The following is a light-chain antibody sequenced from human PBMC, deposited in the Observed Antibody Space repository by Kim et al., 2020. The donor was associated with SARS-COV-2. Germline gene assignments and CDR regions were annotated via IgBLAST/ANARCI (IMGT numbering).Light chain of an antibody. J-gene: IGLJ1*01. V-gene: IGLV1-44*01. CDR3: AAWDDSLNGSV. Sequence: QSVLTQTPSVSGTPGQRVTMSCSGRSSNIGTSSVSWYQQLPGTAPKLLIYNNNERPSGVPDRFSGSKSVASASLVISGLQSEDAGDYYCAAWDDSLNGSVFGPGTKVTVL. CDR2: NNN. CDR1: SSNIGTSS.